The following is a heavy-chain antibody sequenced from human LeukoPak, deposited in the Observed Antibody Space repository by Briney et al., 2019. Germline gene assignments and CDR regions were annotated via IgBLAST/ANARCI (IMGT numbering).Heavy chain of an antibody. Sequence: GESLKISCKGSGYSFTSYWISWVRQMPGKGLEWMGRIDPSDSYTNYSPSFQGHVTISADKSISTAYLQWSSLKASDTAMYYSARGRVVPAAMAWFDPWGQGTLVTVSS. CDR1: GYSFTSYW. V-gene: IGHV5-10-1*01. D-gene: IGHD2-2*01. J-gene: IGHJ5*02. CDR2: IDPSDSYT. CDR3: ARGRVVPAAMAWFDP.